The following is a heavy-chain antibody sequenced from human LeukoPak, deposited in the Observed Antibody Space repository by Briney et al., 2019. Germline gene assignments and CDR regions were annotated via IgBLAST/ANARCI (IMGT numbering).Heavy chain of an antibody. D-gene: IGHD6-6*01. J-gene: IGHJ3*02. CDR2: IYHSGST. Sequence: SETLSLTCAVSGGSISSSNWWSWVRQPPGKGLEWIGEIYHSGSTNYNPSLKSRVTISVDKSKNQFSLKLSSVTAADTAVYYCARLSIAARRNAFDIWGQGTMVTVSS. CDR3: ARLSIAARRNAFDI. V-gene: IGHV4-4*02. CDR1: GGSISSSNW.